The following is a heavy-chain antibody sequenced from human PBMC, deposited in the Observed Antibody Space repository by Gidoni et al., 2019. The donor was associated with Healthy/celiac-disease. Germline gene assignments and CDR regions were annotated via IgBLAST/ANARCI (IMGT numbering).Heavy chain of an antibody. CDR3: ASAPYGSGSYYTSYYYYGMDV. Sequence: QVQLVASGGGLVKPGGSLRLSCSASVFTFSDYYMSCIRQAPGKGLEWVSYISSSGSTIYYADSVKGRFTISRDNAKNSLYLQMNSLRAEDTAVYYCASAPYGSGSYYTSYYYYGMDVWGQGTTVTVSS. CDR2: ISSSGSTI. D-gene: IGHD3-10*01. V-gene: IGHV3-11*01. CDR1: VFTFSDYY. J-gene: IGHJ6*02.